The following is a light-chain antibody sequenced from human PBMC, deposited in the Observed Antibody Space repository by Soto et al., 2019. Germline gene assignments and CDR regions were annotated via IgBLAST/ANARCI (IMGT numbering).Light chain of an antibody. V-gene: IGKV2-30*01. CDR1: QSLVYSDGNTY. CDR2: KVS. J-gene: IGKJ4*01. Sequence: DVVMTQSPLSLPVTLGQPASISCRSSQSLVYSDGNTYLNWFHQRPGQSPRRLIYKVSNRDSGGPARCSGSGSGAHFTLKSSRVEAEDVGVYYCMQGTYWPGLTFGGGTKAEIK. CDR3: MQGTYWPGLT.